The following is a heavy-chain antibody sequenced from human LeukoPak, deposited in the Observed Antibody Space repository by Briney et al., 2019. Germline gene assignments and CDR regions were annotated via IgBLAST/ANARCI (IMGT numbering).Heavy chain of an antibody. D-gene: IGHD3-3*01. V-gene: IGHV3-7*01. Sequence: GGSLRLSCAASGFTFSSYEMNWVRQAPGKGLELVANIKQDRSEKYYVDSVKGRFTISRDNAKNSLYLQMNSLRAEDTAVYYCARLREIPVFGVVTKSTSYFDYWGQGTLVTVSS. CDR3: ARLREIPVFGVVTKSTSYFDY. CDR2: IKQDRSEK. CDR1: GFTFSSYE. J-gene: IGHJ4*02.